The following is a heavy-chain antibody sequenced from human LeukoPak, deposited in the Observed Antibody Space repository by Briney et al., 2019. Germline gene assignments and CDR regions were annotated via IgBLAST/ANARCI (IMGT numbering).Heavy chain of an antibody. CDR1: GGSISSGDYY. J-gene: IGHJ6*03. Sequence: NPSQTLSLTCTVSGGSISSGDYYLSWIRQPPGKGLEWIGYIYYSGSTYYNPSLKSRVTISVDTSKNQFSLKLSSVTAADTAVYHCASMIQDYYYYYYMDVWGKGTTVTVSS. CDR2: IYYSGST. D-gene: IGHD3-16*01. V-gene: IGHV4-30-4*08. CDR3: ASMIQDYYYYYYMDV.